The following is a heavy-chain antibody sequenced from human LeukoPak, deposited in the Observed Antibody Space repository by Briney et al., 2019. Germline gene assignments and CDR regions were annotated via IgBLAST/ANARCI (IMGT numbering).Heavy chain of an antibody. Sequence: GGSLRLSCAASGFTSSSYGMHWVRQAPGRGLEWVALIWDDGRIKYYADSVKGRFTISRDNSKNTLSLQLNSLRDEDTAVYYCAKADSARGVTLKTTIDYWGQGTLVTVSS. J-gene: IGHJ4*02. D-gene: IGHD1-14*01. CDR3: AKADSARGVTLKTTIDY. CDR2: IWDDGRIK. V-gene: IGHV3-33*06. CDR1: GFTSSSYG.